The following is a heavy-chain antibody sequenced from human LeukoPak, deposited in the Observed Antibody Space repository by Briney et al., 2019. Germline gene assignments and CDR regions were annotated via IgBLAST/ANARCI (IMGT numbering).Heavy chain of an antibody. V-gene: IGHV5-51*01. CDR2: IYPGDSDT. CDR1: GYSFTSYW. J-gene: IGHJ4*02. D-gene: IGHD3-22*01. Sequence: GESLKISCKGSGYSFTSYWIGWVRQMPGKGLEWMGIIYPGDSDTRYSPSFQGQVTISADKSISTAYLQWSSLKASDTAMYYCARPPDYYDSSGPYYFDYWGQGTLVSVSS. CDR3: ARPPDYYDSSGPYYFDY.